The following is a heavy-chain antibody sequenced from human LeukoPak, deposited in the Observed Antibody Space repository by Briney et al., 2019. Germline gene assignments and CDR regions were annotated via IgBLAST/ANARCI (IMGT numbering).Heavy chain of an antibody. CDR1: GFAFSNAW. V-gene: IGHV3-15*01. D-gene: IGHD5-12*01. J-gene: IGHJ4*02. CDR2: IKSKTDGGTT. CDR3: TTGGYGGQFDY. Sequence: GGSLRLSCAASGFAFSNAWMSWVRQAPGKGLEWVDRIKSKTDGGTTDYAAPVKGRFTISRDDSKNTLYLQMNSLKTEDTAVYYCTTGGYGGQFDYWGQGTLVTVSS.